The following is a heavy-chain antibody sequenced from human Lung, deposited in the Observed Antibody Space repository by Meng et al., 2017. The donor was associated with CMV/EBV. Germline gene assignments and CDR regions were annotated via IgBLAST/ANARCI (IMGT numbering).Heavy chain of an antibody. CDR2: IYSGDIST. CDR3: AKGGEWLALDY. CDR1: GFTFSDYA. V-gene: IGHV3-23*03. Sequence: GGSLRLSCVASGFTFSDYAMTWVRQAPGKGLEWVSTIYSGDISTFYADSVKGRFTISRDSSKNTLYLQMNSLRAEDTALYYRAKGGEWLALDYWGQGTLVTVSS. J-gene: IGHJ4*02. D-gene: IGHD3-3*01.